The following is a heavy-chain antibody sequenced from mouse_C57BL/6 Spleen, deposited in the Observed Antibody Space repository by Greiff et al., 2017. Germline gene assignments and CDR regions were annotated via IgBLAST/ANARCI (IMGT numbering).Heavy chain of an antibody. Sequence: EVQLEESGGGLVKPGGSLKLSCAASGFTFSDYGMHWVRQAPEQGLEWVAYIRSGSSTIYYADTVKGRFTIPRDKAKNTLVMQMPSLGSEDTTMYYCARDSSGYDYWGQGTTLTVSS. D-gene: IGHD3-2*02. CDR2: IRSGSSTI. CDR3: ARDSSGYDY. V-gene: IGHV5-17*01. CDR1: GFTFSDYG. J-gene: IGHJ2*01.